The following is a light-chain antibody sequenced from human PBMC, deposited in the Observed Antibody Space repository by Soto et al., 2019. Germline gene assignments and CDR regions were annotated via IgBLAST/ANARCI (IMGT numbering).Light chain of an antibody. V-gene: IGLV2-11*01. CDR2: DVT. CDR1: SSDVGRCNY. J-gene: IGLJ3*02. CDR3: CSYAGRYTWV. Sequence: QSALTQPRSVSGSPGQSVTISCTGTSSDVGRCNYVSWYQLHPGKAPKLLIYDVTKRPSGVPDRFSGSKSGNTASLTISGLQDEDEADYSCCSYAGRYTWVFGGGTKVTVL.